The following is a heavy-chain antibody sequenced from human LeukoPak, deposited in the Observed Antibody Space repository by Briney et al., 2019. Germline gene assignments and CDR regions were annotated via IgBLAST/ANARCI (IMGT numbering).Heavy chain of an antibody. J-gene: IGHJ4*02. V-gene: IGHV4-4*07. CDR3: AREYSSSSGRTFDY. D-gene: IGHD6-6*01. Sequence: SETLSLTCTVSGDSISSYYWNWIRQPAGKGLEWIGRISTTGSTNYNPSLKSRLTMSVDTSKNQFSLRLSSVSAADTAVYYCAREYSSSSGRTFDYWGQGTLVTVSS. CDR2: ISTTGST. CDR1: GDSISSYY.